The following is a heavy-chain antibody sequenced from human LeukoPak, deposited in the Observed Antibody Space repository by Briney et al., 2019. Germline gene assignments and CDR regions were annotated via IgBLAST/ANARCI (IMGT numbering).Heavy chain of an antibody. Sequence: ASVTVSCKASGYTFTSYYMHWVRQAPGQGLEWMGIINPSGGSTSYAQKFQGRVTMTRDMSTSTVYMELSSLRSEDTAVYYCASATNQYGDDAFDIWGQGTMVTVSS. CDR3: ASATNQYGDDAFDI. CDR1: GYTFTSYY. V-gene: IGHV1-46*01. CDR2: INPSGGST. D-gene: IGHD4-17*01. J-gene: IGHJ3*02.